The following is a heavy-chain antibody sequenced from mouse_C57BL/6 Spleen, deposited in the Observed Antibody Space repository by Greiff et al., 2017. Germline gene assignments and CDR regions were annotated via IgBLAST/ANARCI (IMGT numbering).Heavy chain of an antibody. CDR1: GFNIKDDD. D-gene: IGHD1-1*01. V-gene: IGHV14-4*01. J-gene: IGHJ2*01. CDR2: IGPESGDT. CDR3: TTFALLLPGNY. Sequence: EVQLLQSGAELVRPGASVKLSCAASGFNIKDDDMSWVQQRPEQGLEWVGSIGPESGDTEYASKVQGKVTITADTSTNTPYLQLSSLTSEDTAVYYCTTFALLLPGNYWGQGTTLTVSS.